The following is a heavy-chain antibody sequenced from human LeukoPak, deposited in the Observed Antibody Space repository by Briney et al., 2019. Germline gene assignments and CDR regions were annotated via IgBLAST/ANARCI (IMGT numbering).Heavy chain of an antibody. CDR2: INPSGGST. J-gene: IGHJ6*03. D-gene: IGHD2-2*01. Sequence: ASVKVSCKASGYTFSSYYVHWVRQAPGQGLEWMGIINPSGGSTSYAQNFQGRVTMTKDTSTSTVYMELSSLRSEDTAVYYCARGGVPAANDDYYYMDVWGKGTTVTVSS. V-gene: IGHV1-46*01. CDR1: GYTFSSYY. CDR3: ARGGVPAANDDYYYMDV.